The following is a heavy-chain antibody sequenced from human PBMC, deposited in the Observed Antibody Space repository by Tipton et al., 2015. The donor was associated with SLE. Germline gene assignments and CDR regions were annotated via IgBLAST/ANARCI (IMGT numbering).Heavy chain of an antibody. CDR2: IIPIFGTA. Sequence: QSGPEVKKPGSSVKVSCKASGGTFSSYAISWVRQAPGQGLEWMGGIIPIFGTANYAQKFQGRVTITADESTSTAYMELSRLRSDDTAVYYCAREGVPAVYEGASDYWGQGTLVTVSS. CDR1: GGTFSSYA. D-gene: IGHD2-2*01. V-gene: IGHV1-69*01. CDR3: AREGVPAVYEGASDY. J-gene: IGHJ4*02.